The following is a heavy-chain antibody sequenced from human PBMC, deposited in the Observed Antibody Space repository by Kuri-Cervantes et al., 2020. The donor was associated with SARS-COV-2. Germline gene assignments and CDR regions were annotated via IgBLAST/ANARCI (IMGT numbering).Heavy chain of an antibody. D-gene: IGHD5-12*01. CDR1: GFTFSSYA. CDR3: AREPQGYSGYDYFDY. CDR2: TSSSSSYI. Sequence: GESLKISCAASGFTFSSYAMSWVRQAPGKGLEWVSSTSSSSSYIYYADSVKGRFTISRDNAKNSLYLQMNSLRAEDTAVYYCAREPQGYSGYDYFDYWGQGTLVTVSS. V-gene: IGHV3-21*01. J-gene: IGHJ4*02.